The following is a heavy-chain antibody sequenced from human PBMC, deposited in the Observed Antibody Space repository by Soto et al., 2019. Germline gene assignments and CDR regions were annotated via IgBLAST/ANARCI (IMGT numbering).Heavy chain of an antibody. V-gene: IGHV6-1*01. Sequence: QTLSLTCAISGDSVSRNSAAWNWIRQSPSRGLEWLGKTYYRSKWCNDYAESVKSRVTINPDTSKNQFSLQLNSVTDADTAVYYCARDAGGPYDHWGPGILVTVSS. CDR3: ARDAGGPYDH. D-gene: IGHD2-15*01. CDR2: TYYRSKWCN. CDR1: GDSVSRNSAA. J-gene: IGHJ4*01.